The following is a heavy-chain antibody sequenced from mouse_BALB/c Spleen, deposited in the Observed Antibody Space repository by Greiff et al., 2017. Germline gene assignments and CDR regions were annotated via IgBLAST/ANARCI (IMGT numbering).Heavy chain of an antibody. V-gene: IGHV5-9-3*01. CDR2: ISSGGSYT. CDR1: GFTFSSYA. J-gene: IGHJ1*01. D-gene: IGHD2-2*01. CDR3: ASSIYYGYDWYFDV. Sequence: EVKLVESGGGLVKPGGSLKLSCAASGFTFSSYAMSWVRQTPEKRLEWVASISSGGSYTYYPDSVKGRFTISRDNAKNTLYLQMSSLRSEDTAMYYCASSIYYGYDWYFDVWGAGTTVTVSS.